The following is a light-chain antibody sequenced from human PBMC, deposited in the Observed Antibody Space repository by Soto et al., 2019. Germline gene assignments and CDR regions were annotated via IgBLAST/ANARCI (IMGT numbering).Light chain of an antibody. CDR3: SSYTSSSVV. CDR2: EVS. CDR1: SSDVGGYNY. Sequence: QFALTQAASESGSPGQSITISCTGTSSDVGGYNYVSWYQQHPGKAPKLMIYEVSNRPSGVSNRFSGSKSGNTASLTISGLQAEDEADYYCSSYTSSSVVFGGGTKLTVL. V-gene: IGLV2-14*01. J-gene: IGLJ2*01.